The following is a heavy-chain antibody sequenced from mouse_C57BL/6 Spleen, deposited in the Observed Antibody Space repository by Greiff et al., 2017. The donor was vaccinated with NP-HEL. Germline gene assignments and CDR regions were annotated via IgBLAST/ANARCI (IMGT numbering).Heavy chain of an antibody. J-gene: IGHJ2*01. CDR1: GYSFTGYY. CDR2: INPSTGGT. V-gene: IGHV1-42*01. Sequence: VQLQQSGPELVKPGASVKISCKASGYSFTGYYMNWVKQSPEKSLEWIGEINPSTGGTTYNQKFKAKATLTVDKSSSTAYMQLKSLTSEDSAVYYCAREEGLLRYPAYWGQGTTLTVSS. D-gene: IGHD1-1*01. CDR3: AREEGLLRYPAY.